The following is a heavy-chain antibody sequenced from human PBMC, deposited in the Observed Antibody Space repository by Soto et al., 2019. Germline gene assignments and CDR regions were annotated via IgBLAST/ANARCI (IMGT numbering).Heavy chain of an antibody. D-gene: IGHD3-10*01. J-gene: IGHJ4*02. CDR2: ISSSGSTI. CDR3: ARGALWFGESNLDY. CDR1: GFTFSSYE. Sequence: EVQLVESGGGLVQPGGSLRLSCAASGFTFSSYEMNWVRQAPGKGLEWVSYISSSGSTIYYADSVKGRFTTSRDNAKNSLYLQMNSLRAEDTAVYYCARGALWFGESNLDYWGQGSLVTVSS. V-gene: IGHV3-48*03.